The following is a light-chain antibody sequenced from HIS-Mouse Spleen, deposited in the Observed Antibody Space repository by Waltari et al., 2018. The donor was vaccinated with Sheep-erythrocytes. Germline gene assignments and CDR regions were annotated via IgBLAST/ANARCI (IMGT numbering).Light chain of an antibody. CDR3: CSYAGSSTLV. CDR2: EGS. CDR1: SSDVGSYNL. Sequence: QSPLTQPASVSGSPGQSITIPCPGTSSDVGSYNLFSWYQQHPGKAPNLMIYEGSKRPSGVSNRFSGSKSGNTASLTISGLQAEDEADYYCCSYAGSSTLVFGGGTKLTVL. V-gene: IGLV2-23*01. J-gene: IGLJ2*01.